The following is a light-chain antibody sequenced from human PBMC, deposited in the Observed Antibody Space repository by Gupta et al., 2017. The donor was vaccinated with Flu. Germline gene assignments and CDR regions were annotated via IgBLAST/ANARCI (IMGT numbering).Light chain of an antibody. CDR2: QHN. CDR3: QAWDRSILYV. J-gene: IGLJ1*01. V-gene: IGLV3-1*01. CDR1: GDKF. Sequence: GDKFCSWYQQRPGQSPVLIIFQHNKRPSGIPERFSGSRSGDTATLTISGAQAMDEGDYYCQAWDRSILYVLGPGTKVTVL.